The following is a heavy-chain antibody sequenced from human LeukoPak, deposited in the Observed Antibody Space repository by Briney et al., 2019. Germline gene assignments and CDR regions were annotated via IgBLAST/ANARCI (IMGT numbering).Heavy chain of an antibody. J-gene: IGHJ5*01. V-gene: IGHV3-23*01. CDR2: ISHNGGTT. CDR1: GFTFSSYA. Sequence: PGGSLRLSCAASGFTFSSYAVTWVRQAPGKGLEWVSSISHNGGTTYYADSVKGRFTASRDNSKNTVYLQMNSLRAEDTAVYYCAKGGWNGGFDSWGQGTLVTVSS. CDR3: AKGGWNGGFDS. D-gene: IGHD1-1*01.